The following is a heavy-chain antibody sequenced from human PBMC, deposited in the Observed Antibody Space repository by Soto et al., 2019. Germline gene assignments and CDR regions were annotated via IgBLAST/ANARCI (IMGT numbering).Heavy chain of an antibody. CDR1: GYTFTSYA. V-gene: IGHV1-3*01. D-gene: IGHD3-10*01. J-gene: IGHJ5*02. CDR2: INAGNGNT. Sequence: QVQLVQSGAEVKKPGASVKVSCKASGYTFTSYAMHWVRQAPGQRLEWMGWINAGNGNTKYSQKFQGRVTITRDTSASTAYMELSSMRSEDTAVDYCARGRITMFRGVMGRYNWFDPWGQGTLVTVSS. CDR3: ARGRITMFRGVMGRYNWFDP.